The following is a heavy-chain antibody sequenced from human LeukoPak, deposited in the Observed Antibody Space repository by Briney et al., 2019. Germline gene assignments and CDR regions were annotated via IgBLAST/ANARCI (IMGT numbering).Heavy chain of an antibody. CDR2: ISAYNGNT. Sequence: ASVNVSCKAPGYTFTSYGISWVRQAPGQGLEWMGWISAYNGNTNYAQKLQGRVTMTTDTSTSTAYMELRSLRSDDTAVYYCARDSCSGGSCYIDYWGQGTLVTVSS. CDR1: GYTFTSYG. J-gene: IGHJ4*02. V-gene: IGHV1-18*01. D-gene: IGHD2-15*01. CDR3: ARDSCSGGSCYIDY.